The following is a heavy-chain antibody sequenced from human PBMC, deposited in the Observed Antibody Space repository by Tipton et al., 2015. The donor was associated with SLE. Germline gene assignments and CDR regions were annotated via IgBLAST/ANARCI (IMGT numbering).Heavy chain of an antibody. J-gene: IGHJ6*02. CDR1: GFTFSSYA. CDR3: AKGCGDCGWSYYAMDV. D-gene: IGHD2-21*02. V-gene: IGHV3-23*01. CDR2: ISDSGGST. Sequence: SLRLSCAASGFTFSSYAMNWVRQAPGKGLEWVSTISDSGGSTYYADSMKGRFTISRDNSKNTLYLQMNSLRSEDTAVYYCAKGCGDCGWSYYAMDVWGQGTTVTVSS.